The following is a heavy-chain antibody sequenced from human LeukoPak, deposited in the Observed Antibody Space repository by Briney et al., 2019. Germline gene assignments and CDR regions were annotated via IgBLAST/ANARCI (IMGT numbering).Heavy chain of an antibody. Sequence: ASVKVSCKASGYTFTSYYMHWVRQAPGQGLEWMGIINPSGGSTSYAQKFQGRVTMTRDMSTRTVYMELSSLRSEDTAVYYCARASREWGYYYGYYYYYMDVWGKGTTVTVSS. D-gene: IGHD3-22*01. CDR3: ARASREWGYYYGYYYYYMDV. CDR1: GYTFTSYY. J-gene: IGHJ6*03. CDR2: INPSGGST. V-gene: IGHV1-46*01.